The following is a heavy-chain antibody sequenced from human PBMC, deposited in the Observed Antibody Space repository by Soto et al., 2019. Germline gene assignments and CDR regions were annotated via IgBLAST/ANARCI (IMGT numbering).Heavy chain of an antibody. V-gene: IGHV3-49*04. CDR2: IRSNTFGGIT. CDR3: ILGKTRDRYNFGY. CDR1: GFYFGGYA. D-gene: IGHD5-12*01. Sequence: TLRLSWVISGFYFGGYALNWVRQAPGKGLEWVGFIRSNTFGGITAYDASVRGRFTISRDDSKGLAYLQLNSLETEDTALYYCILGKTRDRYNFGYWGQGTQVTVSS. J-gene: IGHJ1*01.